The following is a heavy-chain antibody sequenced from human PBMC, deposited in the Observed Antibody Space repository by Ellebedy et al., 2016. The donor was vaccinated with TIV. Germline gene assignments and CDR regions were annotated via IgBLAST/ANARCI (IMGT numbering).Heavy chain of an antibody. Sequence: GGSLRLSXKGSGYSFTSYWISWVRQMPGKGLEWMGRIDPSDSYTNYSPSFQGHVTISADKSISTAYLQWSSLKASDTAMYYCARPSSGWGTFDYWGQGTLVTVSS. V-gene: IGHV5-10-1*01. CDR2: IDPSDSYT. CDR1: GYSFTSYW. D-gene: IGHD6-19*01. J-gene: IGHJ4*02. CDR3: ARPSSGWGTFDY.